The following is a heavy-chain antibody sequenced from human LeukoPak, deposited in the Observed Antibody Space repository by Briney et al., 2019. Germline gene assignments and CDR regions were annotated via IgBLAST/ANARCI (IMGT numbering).Heavy chain of an antibody. CDR3: ARDLNDYYSYYYDY. CDR2: ISSSSSYI. Sequence: GGSLILSCAASGFTFSGYSMNWVRQAPGKGLEWVSSISSSSSYIYYADSVKGRFTISRDNAKNSLYLQMNSLRAEDSAVYYCARDLNDYYSYYYDYWGQGTLVTVSS. V-gene: IGHV3-21*01. D-gene: IGHD3-22*01. J-gene: IGHJ4*02. CDR1: GFTFSGYS.